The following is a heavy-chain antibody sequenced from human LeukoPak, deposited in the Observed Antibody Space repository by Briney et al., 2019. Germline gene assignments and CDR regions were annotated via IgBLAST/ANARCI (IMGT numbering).Heavy chain of an antibody. Sequence: SQTLSLTCTVSGGSISSGGYFWSWIRQHPGKGQEWIGFVYYSGSTYYNPSFKSRVTISVETSKNQFSLRLSSVTAADTAVYYCARAPYDSSGPFDYWGQGTLVTVSS. V-gene: IGHV4-31*03. J-gene: IGHJ4*02. D-gene: IGHD3-22*01. CDR3: ARAPYDSSGPFDY. CDR1: GGSISSGGYF. CDR2: VYYSGST.